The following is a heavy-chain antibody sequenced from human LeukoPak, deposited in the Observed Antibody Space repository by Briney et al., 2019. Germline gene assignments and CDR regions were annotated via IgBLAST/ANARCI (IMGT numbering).Heavy chain of an antibody. CDR3: ASVLTAAGLNWFDP. CDR1: GFTFTGYY. J-gene: IGHJ5*02. D-gene: IGHD6-13*01. CDR2: INPNSGGT. Sequence: GASVKVSCKASGFTFTGYYMHWVRQAPGQGLEWMGWINPNSGGTNYAQKFQGRVTMTRDTSISTAYMELSRLRSDDTAVYYCASVLTAAGLNWFDPWGQGTLVTVSS. V-gene: IGHV1-2*02.